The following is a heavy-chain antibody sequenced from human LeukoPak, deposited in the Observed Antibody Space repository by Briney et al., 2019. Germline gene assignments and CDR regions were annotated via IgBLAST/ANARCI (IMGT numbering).Heavy chain of an antibody. V-gene: IGHV4-59*12. CDR1: GGSISPYY. Sequence: SETLSLTCTVSGGSISPYYWSWIRQPPGKELEWIAFIFYSGNAHYNPSLTSRVTISVDTSNNQFSLKLSSVTAADTAVYYCAGGGDAYKTGYWGQGTLVTVSS. J-gene: IGHJ4*02. D-gene: IGHD5-24*01. CDR2: IFYSGNA. CDR3: AGGGDAYKTGY.